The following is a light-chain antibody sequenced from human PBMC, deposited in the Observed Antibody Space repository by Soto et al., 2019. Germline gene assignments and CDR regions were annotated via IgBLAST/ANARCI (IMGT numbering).Light chain of an antibody. CDR2: KAS. V-gene: IGKV1-5*03. CDR1: QTISSC. J-gene: IGKJ1*01. Sequence: IQMTQSPSTLSGSVGDRVAITCRGSQTISSCLAWYQQKPGKAPKLLIYKASTLKSGVPSRFSGSGSGTEFTLTISSLQPDDFETYYCQHYNSDSEAFGQGTKVDIK. CDR3: QHYNSDSEA.